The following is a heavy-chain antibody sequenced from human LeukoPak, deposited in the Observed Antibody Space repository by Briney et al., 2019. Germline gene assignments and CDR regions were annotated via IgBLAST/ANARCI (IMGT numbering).Heavy chain of an antibody. CDR1: GFTFSSYG. J-gene: IGHJ6*02. Sequence: GRSLRLSCAASGFTFSSYGMHWVRQAPGKGLEWVAVISYDGSNKYYADSVKGRFTISRDNSKNTLYLQMNSLRAEDTAVYYCAKEDDIVVVPAAIYYYYGMDVWGQGTTVTVSS. D-gene: IGHD2-2*02. CDR2: ISYDGSNK. CDR3: AKEDDIVVVPAAIYYYYGMDV. V-gene: IGHV3-30*18.